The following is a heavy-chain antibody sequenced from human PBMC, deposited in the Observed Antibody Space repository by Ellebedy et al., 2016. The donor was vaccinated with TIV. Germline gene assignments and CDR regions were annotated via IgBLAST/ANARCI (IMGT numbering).Heavy chain of an antibody. CDR3: ARARGGWSHDY. D-gene: IGHD6-19*01. Sequence: GGSLRLSCAASGFTFSSYSMNRVRQAPGKGLEWVAVISYDGSNKYYADSVKGRFTISRDNSKNTLYLQMNSLRAEDTAVYYCARARGGWSHDYWGQGTLVTVSS. CDR1: GFTFSSYS. V-gene: IGHV3-30*03. J-gene: IGHJ4*02. CDR2: ISYDGSNK.